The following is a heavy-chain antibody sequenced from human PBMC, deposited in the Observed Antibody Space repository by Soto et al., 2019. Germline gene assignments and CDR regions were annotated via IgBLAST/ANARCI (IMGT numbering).Heavy chain of an antibody. CDR1: GYAFTTYG. J-gene: IGHJ4*02. Sequence: QVHLVQSGAEVKKPGASVKVSCKGSGYAFTTYGITWVRQAPGQGLEWMGWISAHNGNTNYAQKLQGRVTGTRDISTSRAYIELRSLRSDETAVYYCARGGYGDYWGQGARVTVSS. D-gene: IGHD1-1*01. CDR2: ISAHNGNT. CDR3: ARGGYGDY. V-gene: IGHV1-18*01.